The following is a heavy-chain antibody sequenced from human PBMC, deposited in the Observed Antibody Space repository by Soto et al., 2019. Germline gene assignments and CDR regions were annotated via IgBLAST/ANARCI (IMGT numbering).Heavy chain of an antibody. D-gene: IGHD6-13*01. CDR3: ATGQQQLGDFDI. CDR2: FDPEDGET. Sequence: ASVKVSCKVSGYTLTELSMHWVRQAPGKGLEWMGGFDPEDGETIYAQKFQGRVTMTEDTSTDTAYMELSSLRSEDTAVYYCATGQQQLGDFDIWGQGTMVNVSS. J-gene: IGHJ3*02. V-gene: IGHV1-24*01. CDR1: GYTLTELS.